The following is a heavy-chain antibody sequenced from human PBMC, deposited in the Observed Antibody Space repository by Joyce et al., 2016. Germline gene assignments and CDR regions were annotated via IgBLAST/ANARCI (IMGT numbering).Heavy chain of an antibody. J-gene: IGHJ6*02. CDR2: IYYSGST. CDR1: GGSISIHY. CDR3: ARGLGTPYGMDV. Sequence: QVQLQESGPGLVKPSETLSLTCTVSGGSISIHYWSWIRQPPGKRLEWMGYIYYSGSTNDNPALKSRVTISVDTSKNQFSLKLRSVSAADTAVYYCARGLGTPYGMDVWDQGTTVTVSS. D-gene: IGHD7-27*01. V-gene: IGHV4-59*11.